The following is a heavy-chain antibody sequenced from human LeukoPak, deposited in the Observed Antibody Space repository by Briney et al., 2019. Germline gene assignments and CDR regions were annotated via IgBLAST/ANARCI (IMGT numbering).Heavy chain of an antibody. D-gene: IGHD1-26*01. V-gene: IGHV3-48*03. CDR1: GFTFSSYE. Sequence: PGGSLRLSCAASGFTFSSYEMNWVRQAPGKGLEWVSYISSRGSLIYYADSVRGRFTISRDNAKNTLYLQMNSLRAEDSATYYCAKEMGGGKPFDYWGQGTLVTVSS. CDR3: AKEMGGGKPFDY. J-gene: IGHJ4*02. CDR2: ISSRGSLI.